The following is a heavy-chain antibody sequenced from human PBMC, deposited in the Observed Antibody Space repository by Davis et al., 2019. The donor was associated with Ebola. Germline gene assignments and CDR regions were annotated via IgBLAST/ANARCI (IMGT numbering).Heavy chain of an antibody. CDR2: IYYSGST. J-gene: IGHJ4*02. CDR1: GGSISSYY. CDR3: ASLNGITGTTGLDY. Sequence: SETLSLTCTVSGGSISSYYWSWIRQPPGKGLEWIGYIYYSGSTNYNPSLKSRVTISVDTSKNQFSLKLSSVTAADTAVYYCASLNGITGTTGLDYWGQGTLVTVSS. D-gene: IGHD1-7*01. V-gene: IGHV4-59*01.